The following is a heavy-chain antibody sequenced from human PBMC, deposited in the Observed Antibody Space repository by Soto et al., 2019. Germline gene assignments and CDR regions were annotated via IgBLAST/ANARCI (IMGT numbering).Heavy chain of an antibody. D-gene: IGHD2-15*01. J-gene: IGHJ4*02. CDR2: IYYDGST. CDR1: GGSINSNNYY. V-gene: IGHV4-39*02. CDR3: AKVVVAATRHSDFDS. Sequence: PSETLSLPCTVSGGSINSNNYYWAWIRQPPGKGLAWIASIYYDGSTFYNTSLKSRVTISRDTSKNQFSLRLTSMTAADTAVYYCAKVVVAATRHSDFDSWGQGILVTVSS.